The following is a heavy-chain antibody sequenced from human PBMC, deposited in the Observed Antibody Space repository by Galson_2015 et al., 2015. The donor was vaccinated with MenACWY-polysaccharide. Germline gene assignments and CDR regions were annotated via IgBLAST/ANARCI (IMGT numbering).Heavy chain of an antibody. V-gene: IGHV3-33*01. J-gene: IGHJ3*02. CDR1: GIRFSGSG. CDR2: IQYDGTNK. CDR3: AREGSRVVFHAFDT. D-gene: IGHD6-13*01. Sequence: LRLSCAASGIRFSGSGMHWVRQAPGKGLEWVAVIQYDGTNKVYADSVKGRFTISRDNSKNTLYLEMNSLRAEDTAVYYCAREGSRVVFHAFDTWGQGTMVTVSS.